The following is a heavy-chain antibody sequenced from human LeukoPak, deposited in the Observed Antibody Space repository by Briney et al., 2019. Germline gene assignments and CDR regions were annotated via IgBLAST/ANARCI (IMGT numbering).Heavy chain of an antibody. CDR2: FDPEDGET. J-gene: IGHJ4*02. CDR1: GYTLTELS. Sequence: ASVKVSCKVSGYTLTELSMHWVRQAPGKGLEWMGGFDPEDGETIYAQKFQGRVTMTEDTSTDTAYMELSSLRSEDTAVYYCATGEELRYFDWLAGWGQGTLVTVSS. D-gene: IGHD3-9*01. CDR3: ATGEELRYFDWLAG. V-gene: IGHV1-24*01.